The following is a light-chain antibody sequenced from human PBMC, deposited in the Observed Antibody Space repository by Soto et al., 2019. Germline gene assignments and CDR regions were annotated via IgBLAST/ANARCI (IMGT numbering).Light chain of an antibody. CDR2: GGS. Sequence: DIVLTQSPGNLSLSPGERATLSSRASQSVSSNHLAWYQQKPGQAPRLLIYGGSSRATGIPVRFSGSGSETDFTLTITRLEPEDFAVYYCQQYSRSRTFGQGTKVDIK. CDR3: QQYSRSRT. J-gene: IGKJ1*01. V-gene: IGKV3-20*01. CDR1: QSVSSNH.